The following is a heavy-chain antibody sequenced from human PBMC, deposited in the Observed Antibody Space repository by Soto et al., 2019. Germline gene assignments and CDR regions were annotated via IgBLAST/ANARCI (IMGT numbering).Heavy chain of an antibody. CDR1: GFSFSSYV. J-gene: IGHJ4*02. V-gene: IGHV3-23*01. CDR2: ISGSGGIT. CDR3: AKKSQKGSAAAATDC. Sequence: EVQLLESGGDLVQPGGSLRLSCAASGFSFSSYVLTWVRQAPGKGLEWVSGISGSGGITYYADSVKGRFTISRDNSKNTVYLQMESLRVEDTAVYYCAKKSQKGSAAAATDCWGQGTLVTVSS. D-gene: IGHD6-13*01.